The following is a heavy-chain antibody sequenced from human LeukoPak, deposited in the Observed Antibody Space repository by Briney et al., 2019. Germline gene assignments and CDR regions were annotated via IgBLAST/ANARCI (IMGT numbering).Heavy chain of an antibody. CDR1: GGSFSGYY. J-gene: IGHJ6*03. Sequence: PSETLSLTCAVYGGSFSGYYWSWIRQPPGKGLEWIGEINHSGSTNYNPSLKSRVTISVDTSKNQFSLKLSSVTAADTAVYYCARGGWKPYYYDSSGYTAYYYYMDVWGKGTTVTVSS. V-gene: IGHV4-34*01. CDR2: INHSGST. D-gene: IGHD3-22*01. CDR3: ARGGWKPYYYDSSGYTAYYYYMDV.